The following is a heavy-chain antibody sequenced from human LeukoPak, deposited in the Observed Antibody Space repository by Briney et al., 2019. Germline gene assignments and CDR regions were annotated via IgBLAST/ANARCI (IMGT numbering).Heavy chain of an antibody. J-gene: IGHJ4*02. V-gene: IGHV3-15*01. CDR3: TTRSYSSLDY. Sequence: ETLSLTCTVSGGSIGTYYWSWSRQPPGKGLEWVGRIKSKTDGGTTDYAAPVKGRFTISRDDSKNTLYLQMNSLKTEDTAVYYCTTRSYSSLDYWGQGTLVTVSS. CDR2: IKSKTDGGTT. D-gene: IGHD6-13*01. CDR1: GGSIGTYY.